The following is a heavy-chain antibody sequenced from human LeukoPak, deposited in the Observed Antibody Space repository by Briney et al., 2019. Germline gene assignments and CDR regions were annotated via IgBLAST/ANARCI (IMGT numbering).Heavy chain of an antibody. J-gene: IGHJ4*02. Sequence: GGSLRLSCAASGFTFSSYAMSWVRQAPGKGLEWVSCISGSGGYTYYADSVKGRFTISRDNSKNTLYLQMNSLRAEDTAVYYCAKGAFERFGEPSDYWGQGTLVTVSP. CDR3: AKGAFERFGEPSDY. CDR2: ISGSGGYT. V-gene: IGHV3-23*01. D-gene: IGHD3-10*01. CDR1: GFTFSSYA.